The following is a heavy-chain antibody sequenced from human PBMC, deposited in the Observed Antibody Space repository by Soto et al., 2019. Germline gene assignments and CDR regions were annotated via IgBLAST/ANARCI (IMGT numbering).Heavy chain of an antibody. Sequence: QVQLQESGPGLVKPSGTLSLTCAVSGGSISSSHWWTWVRQSPGKGLEYIGEISHSGTSNSNPSLKRRVTLSVDKSKNHFSPTLTSVTAADTAVYYCARVVLTITRGAFDAWGQGTLVIVSS. J-gene: IGHJ3*01. CDR2: ISHSGTS. CDR3: ARVVLTITRGAFDA. CDR1: GGSISSSHW. D-gene: IGHD3-9*01. V-gene: IGHV4-4*02.